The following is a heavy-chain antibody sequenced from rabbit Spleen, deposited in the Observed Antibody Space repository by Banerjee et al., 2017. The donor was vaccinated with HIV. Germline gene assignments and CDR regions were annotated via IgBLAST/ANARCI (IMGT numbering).Heavy chain of an antibody. D-gene: IGHD2-1*01. CDR1: GFSFSYSDY. J-gene: IGHJ4*01. CDR2: IGAGVSYTT. V-gene: IGHV1S40*01. CDR3: VRDLGYDDYSEKGYFNL. Sequence: QSLEESGGDLVKPEGSLTLTCTASGFSFSYSDYMCWVRQPPGKGPEWIACIGAGVSYTTYYATWAKGRFTISKTSSTTVTLQMTSLTAADTATYFCVRDLGYDDYSEKGYFNLWGPGTLVTVS.